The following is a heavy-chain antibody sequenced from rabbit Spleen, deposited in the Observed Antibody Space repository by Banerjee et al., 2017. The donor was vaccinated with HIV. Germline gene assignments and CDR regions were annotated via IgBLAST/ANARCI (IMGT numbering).Heavy chain of an antibody. J-gene: IGHJ3*01. D-gene: IGHD6-1*01. CDR1: GFSFSSSYF. Sequence: QEQLVESGGDLVKPEGSLTLTCTASGFSFSSSYFMCWVRQAPGKGLEWIACIYTGSGGTTYYAGWAKGRFTISKTSSTTVTLRMTSLTAADTATYFCARGANSHGNGYDLWGQGTLVTVS. V-gene: IGHV1S45*01. CDR2: IYTGSGGTT. CDR3: ARGANSHGNGYDL.